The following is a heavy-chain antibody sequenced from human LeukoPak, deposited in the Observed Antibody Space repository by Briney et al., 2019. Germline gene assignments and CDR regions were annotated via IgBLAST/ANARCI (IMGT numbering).Heavy chain of an antibody. Sequence: NPGGSLRLSCAASGSSFSSYSMNWVRQAPGKGLEWVSSISPSSSYKYYAESVKGRFTVSRDNAKNSLYLQMNSLRAEDTAVYYCARGDYDSSGYYYDYWGQGILVTVSS. CDR3: ARGDYDSSGYYYDY. CDR1: GSSFSSYS. CDR2: ISPSSSYK. D-gene: IGHD3-22*01. V-gene: IGHV3-21*01. J-gene: IGHJ4*02.